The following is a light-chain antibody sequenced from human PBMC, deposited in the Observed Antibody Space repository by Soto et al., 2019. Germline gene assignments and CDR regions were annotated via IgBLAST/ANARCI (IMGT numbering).Light chain of an antibody. CDR2: DAS. CDR3: QQYNSYSTWT. CDR1: QSISSW. Sequence: DIQMTQSPSTLSASVGDRVTITCRASQSISSWLAWYQQNPGKDPKLLIYDASSLESGVPSRFSGSGSGTEVTLTISSLQPDDFATDYCQQYNSYSTWTFGQGTKVEIK. J-gene: IGKJ1*01. V-gene: IGKV1-5*01.